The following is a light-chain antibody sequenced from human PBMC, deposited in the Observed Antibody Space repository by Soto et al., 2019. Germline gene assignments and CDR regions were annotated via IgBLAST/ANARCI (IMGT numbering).Light chain of an antibody. J-gene: IGKJ1*01. Sequence: RVTQSAAAVSSSIGDRVTITCRASQSISSLLAWYQQKPGKAPKLLIYDASSLESGVPSRFSGSGSGTEFTLTISSLQPDDCATYYCQQYNSYQWTFGQGTKVDVK. CDR3: QQYNSYQWT. CDR2: DAS. CDR1: QSISSL. V-gene: IGKV1-5*01.